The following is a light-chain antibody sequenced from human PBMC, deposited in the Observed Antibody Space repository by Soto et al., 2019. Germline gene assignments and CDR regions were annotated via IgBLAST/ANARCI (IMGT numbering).Light chain of an antibody. Sequence: IPMTQAPSTLSVSLGDRATITCRASQTISSWLAWYQQKPGKAPKLLIYKASTLKSGVPSRFSGSGSGTEFTLTISSLQPDDFATYYCQQYSTYWTFGQGTKVDIK. CDR3: QQYSTYWT. V-gene: IGKV1-5*03. J-gene: IGKJ1*01. CDR1: QTISSW. CDR2: KAS.